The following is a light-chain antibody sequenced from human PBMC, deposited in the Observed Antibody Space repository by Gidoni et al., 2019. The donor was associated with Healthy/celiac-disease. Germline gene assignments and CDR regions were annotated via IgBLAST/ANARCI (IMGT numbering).Light chain of an antibody. CDR2: DAS. CDR1: QSVSSY. CDR3: QQRSNWPPLT. V-gene: IGKV3-11*01. Sequence: EIVLTQSLATLSLSPGERATPSCRASQSVSSYLAWYQQKPGQAPRLLIYDASNRATGIPARFSGSGSGTDFTLTISSLEPEDFAVYYCQQRSNWPPLTFGGGTKVEIK. J-gene: IGKJ4*01.